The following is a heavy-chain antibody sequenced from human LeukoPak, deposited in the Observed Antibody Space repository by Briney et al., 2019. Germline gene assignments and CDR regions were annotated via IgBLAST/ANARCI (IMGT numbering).Heavy chain of an antibody. CDR3: ARGFTYYYDSSGYPILGY. D-gene: IGHD3-22*01. J-gene: IGHJ4*02. CDR2: ISAYNGNT. V-gene: IGHV1-18*01. CDR1: GYSFTSYG. Sequence: ASVTVSCKASGYSFTSYGITWVRQAPGQELEWMGWISAYNGNTNYEQKLQDRVTMTTDTPTSTAYMELRSLRSDDTAVYYCARGFTYYYDSSGYPILGYRGQGTLVTVSS.